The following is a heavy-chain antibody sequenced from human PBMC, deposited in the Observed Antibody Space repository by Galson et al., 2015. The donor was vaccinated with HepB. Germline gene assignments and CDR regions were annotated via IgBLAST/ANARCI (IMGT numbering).Heavy chain of an antibody. D-gene: IGHD2-2*01. Sequence: SLRLSCAAAEFTFSRFGMHWVRQAPGQGLEWVAVISYDGSSKYYADSVKGRFTISRDNSKNTLYLQVNSLRAEDTAVYYCAKDLEPLYCSSSTCLTGLGYWGQGTLVTVSS. CDR3: AKDLEPLYCSSSTCLTGLGY. V-gene: IGHV3-30*18. CDR2: ISYDGSSK. J-gene: IGHJ4*02. CDR1: EFTFSRFG.